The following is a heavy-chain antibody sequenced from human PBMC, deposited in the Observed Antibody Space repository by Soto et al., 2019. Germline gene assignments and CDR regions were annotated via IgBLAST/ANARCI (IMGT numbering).Heavy chain of an antibody. CDR2: ISADSGNT. CDR3: ARTDGDYSDAFDI. V-gene: IGHV1-18*01. Sequence: QVQPLQSGAEVKKPGASVKVSCKASGYTFTRYGVTWVRQAPGQGLEWRGSISADSGNTNYAQKLQGRVTMTSDTSTNTVYMELRSLRSDDTVVYYCARTDGDYSDAFDIWGQGTMVTVSS. J-gene: IGHJ3*02. D-gene: IGHD4-17*01. CDR1: GYTFTRYG.